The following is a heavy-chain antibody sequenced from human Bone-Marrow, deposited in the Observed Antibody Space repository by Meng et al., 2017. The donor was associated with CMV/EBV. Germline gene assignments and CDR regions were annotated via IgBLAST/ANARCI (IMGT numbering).Heavy chain of an antibody. J-gene: IGHJ4*02. D-gene: IGHD6-13*01. CDR1: GFTFDDYA. V-gene: IGHV3-9*01. CDR3: AKAMYSGSSFANFDY. Sequence: SLKISCAASGFTFDDYAMHWVRQAPGKGLEWVSGISWNSGSIGYADSVKGRFTISRDNAKNSLYLQMNSLRAEDTALYYCAKAMYSGSSFANFDYWGQGTRVTGSS. CDR2: ISWNSGSI.